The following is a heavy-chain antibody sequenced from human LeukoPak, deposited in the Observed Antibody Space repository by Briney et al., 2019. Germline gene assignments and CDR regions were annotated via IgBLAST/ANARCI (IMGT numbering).Heavy chain of an antibody. CDR3: ARDSDSSGYYRHPYYYYGMDV. CDR1: GGTFSSYA. CDR2: IIPIFGTA. J-gene: IGHJ6*02. V-gene: IGHV1-69*13. D-gene: IGHD3-22*01. Sequence: SVNVSRTASGGTFSSYAISWVRQAPGQGLEWMGGIIPIFGTANYAQKFQGRVTITADESTSTAYMELSSLRSEDTAVYYCARDSDSSGYYRHPYYYYGMDVWGQGTTVTVSS.